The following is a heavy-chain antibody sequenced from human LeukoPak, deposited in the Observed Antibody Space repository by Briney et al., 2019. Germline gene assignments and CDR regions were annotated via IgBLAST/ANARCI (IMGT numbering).Heavy chain of an antibody. J-gene: IGHJ4*02. Sequence: PGGSLRLSCAASGFTVDDYGMTWVRQAPGKGLEWVSGLKWNGGNIRYADSVKGRFTISRDNAKSSLYLQMNSLRAEDTALYYCARRRDSSAYYYFDYWGQGTLVTVSS. D-gene: IGHD3-22*01. CDR2: LKWNGGNI. V-gene: IGHV3-20*04. CDR3: ARRRDSSAYYYFDY. CDR1: GFTVDDYG.